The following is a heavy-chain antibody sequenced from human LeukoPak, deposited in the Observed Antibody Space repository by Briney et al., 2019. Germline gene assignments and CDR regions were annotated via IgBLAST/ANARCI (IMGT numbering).Heavy chain of an antibody. V-gene: IGHV3-23*01. CDR2: ISNSGGST. CDR1: GFTFSSYA. CDR3: AICGYWNDALYYYGMDV. Sequence: GGSLRLSCAVSGFTFSSYAMSWVRQAPGKGLEWVSGISNSGGSTYYADSVKARFTISRDISKDTLFLQLNSLRAEDTAVYYCAICGYWNDALYYYGMDVWGQGTTVTVSS. J-gene: IGHJ6*02. D-gene: IGHD1-1*01.